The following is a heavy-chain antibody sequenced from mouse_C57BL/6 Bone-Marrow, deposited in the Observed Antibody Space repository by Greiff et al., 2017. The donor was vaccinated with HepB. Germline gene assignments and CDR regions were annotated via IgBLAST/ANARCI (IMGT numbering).Heavy chain of an antibody. Sequence: QVQLQQPGAELVQPGASVKLSCKASGYTFTSYWMQWVNQRPGQGLEWIGEIDPSDSYTNYTQKFKGKAKLTGDTSTSTAYMQLSSLTSEDSAVYYCARFCGSSYYAMDYWGQGTSVTVSS. CDR2: IDPSDSYT. V-gene: IGHV1-50*01. CDR1: GYTFTSYW. J-gene: IGHJ4*01. CDR3: ARFCGSSYYAMDY. D-gene: IGHD1-1*01.